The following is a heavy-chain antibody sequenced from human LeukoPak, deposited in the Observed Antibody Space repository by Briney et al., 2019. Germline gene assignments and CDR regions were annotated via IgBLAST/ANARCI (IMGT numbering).Heavy chain of an antibody. D-gene: IGHD4-17*01. CDR1: GFTVSSNY. V-gene: IGHV3-53*01. CDR2: IYSGGST. CDR3: ASPTMTTVTIGAFDI. Sequence: GGSLRLSCAASGFTVSSNYMSWVRQAPGKGLEWVSVIYSGGSTYYADSVKGRFTISRDNSKNTLYLQMNSLRAGDTAVYYCASPTMTTVTIGAFDIWGQGTMVTVSS. J-gene: IGHJ3*02.